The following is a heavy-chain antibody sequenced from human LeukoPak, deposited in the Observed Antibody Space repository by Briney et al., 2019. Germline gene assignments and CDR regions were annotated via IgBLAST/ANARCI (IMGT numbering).Heavy chain of an antibody. D-gene: IGHD1-26*01. V-gene: IGHV1-2*02. CDR2: TNANTGGT. CDR3: ARGPSYSFDD. CDR1: GYTFTGYY. J-gene: IGHJ3*01. Sequence: ASVKVSCKASGYTFTGYYMHWVRQAPGQGIEWMGWTNANTGGTDYAQKFQGRVTMTRDTSISTGYMDLSTLRSDDTAVYYCARGPSYSFDDWGQGTMVTVSS.